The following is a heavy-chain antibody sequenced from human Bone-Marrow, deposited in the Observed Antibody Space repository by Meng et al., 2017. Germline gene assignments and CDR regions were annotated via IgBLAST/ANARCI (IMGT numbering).Heavy chain of an antibody. Sequence: GGSLRLSCAASGFTFSSYSMNWVRQAPGKGLEWVSSISSSSSYIYYADSVKGRFTISRDNAKNSLYLQMNSLRAEDTALYYCAKGDSGYDAIDYWGQGTLVTVSS. V-gene: IGHV3-21*04. J-gene: IGHJ4*02. D-gene: IGHD5-12*01. CDR2: ISSSSSYI. CDR3: AKGDSGYDAIDY. CDR1: GFTFSSYS.